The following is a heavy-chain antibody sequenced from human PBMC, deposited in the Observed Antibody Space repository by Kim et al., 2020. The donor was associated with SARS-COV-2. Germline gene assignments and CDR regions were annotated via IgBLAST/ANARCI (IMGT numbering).Heavy chain of an antibody. CDR3: AKTAYYDSSGYHDY. CDR2: ISWNSGSI. V-gene: IGHV3-9*01. CDR1: GFTFDDYA. J-gene: IGHJ4*02. Sequence: GGSLRLSCAASGFTFDDYAMHWVRQAPGKGLEWVSGISWNSGSIGYADSVKGRFTISRDNAKNSLYLQMNSLRAEDTALYYCAKTAYYDSSGYHDYWGQG. D-gene: IGHD3-22*01.